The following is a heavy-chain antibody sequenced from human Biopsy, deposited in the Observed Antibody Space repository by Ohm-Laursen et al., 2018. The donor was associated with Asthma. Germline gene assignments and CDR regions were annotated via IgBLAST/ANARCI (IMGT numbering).Heavy chain of an antibody. CDR3: ARIPRRSGSYFVDY. V-gene: IGHV4-31*03. D-gene: IGHD3-22*01. CDR1: GDSITRGGCC. Sequence: TLSLTCTVSGDSITRGGCCWNWIRQHPGKGLEWIGYIHHSGTSYFNPSLKSRVSFSRDTSKNQFSLRLSPVTAADTAMYYCARIPRRSGSYFVDYWGQGTLVTVSS. J-gene: IGHJ4*02. CDR2: IHHSGTS.